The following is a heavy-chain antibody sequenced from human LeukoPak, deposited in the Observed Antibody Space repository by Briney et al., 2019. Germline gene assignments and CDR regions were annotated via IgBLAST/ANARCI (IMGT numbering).Heavy chain of an antibody. V-gene: IGHV1-18*01. CDR3: ARFVVVPAAHHKTGGPHDAFDI. CDR2: ISAYNGNT. CDR1: GYTFTSYG. D-gene: IGHD2-2*01. Sequence: ASVKVSCKASGYTFTSYGISWVRQAPGQGLEWMGWISAYNGNTNYAQKLQGRVTMTTDTSTSTAYMELRSLRSEDTAVYYCARFVVVPAAHHKTGGPHDAFDIWGQGTMVTVSS. J-gene: IGHJ3*02.